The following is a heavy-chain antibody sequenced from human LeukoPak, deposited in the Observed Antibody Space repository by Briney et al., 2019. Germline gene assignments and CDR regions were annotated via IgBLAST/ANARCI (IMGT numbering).Heavy chain of an antibody. J-gene: IGHJ4*02. CDR2: IRSKVNNYAT. CDR3: TRRSGDDSRGYYDY. CDR1: GFTFSGSA. D-gene: IGHD3-22*01. Sequence: GSLRLSCAASGFTFSGSAMHWVRQASGKGLEWVGRIRSKVNNYATAYAASVKGRFTISRDESKNTAYLQMNSLKTEDTAVYYCTRRSGDDSRGYYDYWGQGTLVTVSS. V-gene: IGHV3-73*01.